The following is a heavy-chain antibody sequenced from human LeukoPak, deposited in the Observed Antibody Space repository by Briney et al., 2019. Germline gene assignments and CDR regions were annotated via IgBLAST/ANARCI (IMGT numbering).Heavy chain of an antibody. V-gene: IGHV3-7*01. CDR2: IDKDGSEK. CDR3: ATYTQHFGAPGTDY. J-gene: IGHJ4*02. Sequence: GGSLRLSCAVSGFTLNKYWMRWVRQAPGKGLEWVASIDKDGSEKWYADSVEGRFTISRDNARNSLYLQMTSLGAEDTAVYYCATYTQHFGAPGTDYWGQGTLVTVSS. D-gene: IGHD3-10*01. CDR1: GFTLNKYW.